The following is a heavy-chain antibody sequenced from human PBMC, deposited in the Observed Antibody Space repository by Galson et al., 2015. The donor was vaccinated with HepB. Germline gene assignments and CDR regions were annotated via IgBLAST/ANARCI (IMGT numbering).Heavy chain of an antibody. CDR1: GVTFSSYA. V-gene: IGHV3-30-3*01. CDR3: ARDLTTMIVVVTLDY. CDR2: ISYAGSNK. Sequence: SLRLSCAASGVTFSSYAMHWVRQAPGKGLEWVAVISYAGSNKYYADAVKGRFTIPRDNSKNTLYLQMNSLRAEDTAVYYCARDLTTMIVVVTLDYWGQGTLVTVSS. D-gene: IGHD3-22*01. J-gene: IGHJ4*02.